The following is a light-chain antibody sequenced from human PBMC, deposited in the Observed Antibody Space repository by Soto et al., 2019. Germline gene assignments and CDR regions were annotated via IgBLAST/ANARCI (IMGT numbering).Light chain of an antibody. CDR1: SSDVWSYNL. V-gene: IGLV2-23*02. Sequence: QSALTQPASVSGSPGQSITISCTGTSSDVWSYNLVSWYQQHPGKAPKLVVYEVSKRPSGVSNRFSGSKSGNTASLTISGLQAEDEADYYCCSFADSAYVFGTGTKVTVL. CDR3: CSFADSAYV. CDR2: EVS. J-gene: IGLJ1*01.